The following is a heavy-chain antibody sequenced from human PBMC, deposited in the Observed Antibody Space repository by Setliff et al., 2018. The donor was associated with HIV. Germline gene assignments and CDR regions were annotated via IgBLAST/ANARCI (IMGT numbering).Heavy chain of an antibody. J-gene: IGHJ4*02. CDR2: MHIGKGDR. CDR1: GYIFTTYS. Sequence: GPSVKVSCKASGYIFTTYSLHWVRQAPGQSLEWMAWMHIGKGDRKFSQDFQGRITISTDTSANTAYMELSGLRSEDTAVYYCAIDVIGGWLRPMPDFWGPGTLVTVSS. D-gene: IGHD5-12*01. V-gene: IGHV1-3*03. CDR3: AIDVIGGWLRPMPDF.